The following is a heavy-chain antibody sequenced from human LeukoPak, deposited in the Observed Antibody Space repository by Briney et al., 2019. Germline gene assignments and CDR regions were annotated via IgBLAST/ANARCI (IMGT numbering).Heavy chain of an antibody. CDR2: IYTSGST. J-gene: IGHJ4*02. Sequence: SETLSLTCTVSGRSISSYYWSWIRQPAGKGLEWIGRIYTSGSTNYNPSLKSRVTMSVDTSKNQFSLKLDSVAAADTGVYYCAGAHTRSCWLRIDFWGQETLVTVSS. CDR3: AGAHTRSCWLRIDF. CDR1: GRSISSYY. V-gene: IGHV4-4*07. D-gene: IGHD6-19*01.